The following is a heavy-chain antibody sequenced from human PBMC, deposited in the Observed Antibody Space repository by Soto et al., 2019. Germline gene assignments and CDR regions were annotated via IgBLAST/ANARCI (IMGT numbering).Heavy chain of an antibody. J-gene: IGHJ4*02. CDR3: AREDSIIIPAVSDF. CDR1: GFNFNNYG. Sequence: GGSLRLSCEVSGFNFNNYGINWVRQAPGKGLEWVSSVSKSDYTYYSDSVRGRFTISRDNAKNSVSLQMNTLRAEDTAVYYCAREDSIIIPAVSDFWGQGTLVTVSS. CDR2: VSKSDYT. D-gene: IGHD2-2*01. V-gene: IGHV3-21*01.